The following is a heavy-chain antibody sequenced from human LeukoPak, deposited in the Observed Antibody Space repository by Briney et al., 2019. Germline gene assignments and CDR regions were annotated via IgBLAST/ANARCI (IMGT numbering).Heavy chain of an antibody. V-gene: IGHV4-59*01. CDR1: GGSISGYF. J-gene: IGHJ4*02. CDR2: IYNSGTT. CDR3: ASGFRGQLGYFDY. D-gene: IGHD1-1*01. Sequence: SETLSLTCTVSGGSISGYFWSWIRQPPGKGLEWIGYIYNSGTTNYNPSLKSRVTLLVDTSKNHFSLKLSSVTAADTAVYYCASGFRGQLGYFDYWGQGTLVTVSS.